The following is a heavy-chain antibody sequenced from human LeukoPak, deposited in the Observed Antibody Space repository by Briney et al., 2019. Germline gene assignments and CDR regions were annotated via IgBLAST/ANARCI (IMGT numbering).Heavy chain of an antibody. CDR2: ISGSGGST. J-gene: IGHJ4*02. Sequence: PGRSLRLSCAASGFTFSSYAMHWVRQAPGKGLEWVSAISGSGGSTYYADSVKGRFTISRDNSKNTLYLQMNSLRAEDTAVYYCAKDRSRAYYDILTGYSYFDYWGQGTLVTVSS. V-gene: IGHV3-23*01. CDR1: GFTFSSYA. D-gene: IGHD3-9*01. CDR3: AKDRSRAYYDILTGYSYFDY.